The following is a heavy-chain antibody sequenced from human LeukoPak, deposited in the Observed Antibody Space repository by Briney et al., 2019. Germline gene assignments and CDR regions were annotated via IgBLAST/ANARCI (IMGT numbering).Heavy chain of an antibody. J-gene: IGHJ6*02. V-gene: IGHV1-3*01. D-gene: IGHD2-2*01. CDR2: INAGNGNT. CDR1: GYTFTSYA. Sequence: ASVKVSCKASGYTFTSYAMHWVRQAPGQRLEWMGWINAGNGNTKYSQKFQGRVTITRDTSASTAYMELSGLRSEDTAVYYCARKYHCSSTSCYYYYGMDVWGQGTTVTVSS. CDR3: ARKYHCSSTSCYYYYGMDV.